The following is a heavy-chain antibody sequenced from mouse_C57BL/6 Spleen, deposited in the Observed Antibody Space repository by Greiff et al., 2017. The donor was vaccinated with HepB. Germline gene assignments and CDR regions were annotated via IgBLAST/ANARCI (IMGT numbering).Heavy chain of an antibody. V-gene: IGHV1-55*01. CDR2: IYPGSSST. CDR3: ARGAYYSNYVLYWYFDV. Sequence: QVQLQQPGAELVKPGASVKMSCKASGYTFTSYWITWVKQRPGQGLEWIGDIYPGSSSTNYNEKFKSKATLTVDTSSSTAYMQLSSLTAEDSAVYYCARGAYYSNYVLYWYFDVWGTGTTVTVSS. CDR1: GYTFTSYW. J-gene: IGHJ1*03. D-gene: IGHD2-5*01.